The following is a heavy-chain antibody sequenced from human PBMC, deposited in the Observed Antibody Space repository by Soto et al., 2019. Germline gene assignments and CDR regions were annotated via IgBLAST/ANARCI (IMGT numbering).Heavy chain of an antibody. CDR2: IIPIFGTA. Sequence: SVKVSCKASGGTFSSYAVTWVRQAPGQGLEWMGGIIPIFGTANYAQKFQGRVTITADESTSTAYMELSSLRSEDTAVYYCARLLEWLNPYYYYGMDVWGQGTTVTVSS. CDR1: GGTFSSYA. D-gene: IGHD3-3*01. CDR3: ARLLEWLNPYYYYGMDV. V-gene: IGHV1-69*13. J-gene: IGHJ6*02.